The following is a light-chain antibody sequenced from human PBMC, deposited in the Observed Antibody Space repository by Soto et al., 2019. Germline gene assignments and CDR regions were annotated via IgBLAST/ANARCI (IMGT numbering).Light chain of an antibody. CDR2: EVT. V-gene: IGLV2-14*01. CDR3: NSYTNSSAVV. CDR1: RDDIGAYDY. Sequence: QSVLAQPASVSVSPGQSITISCAGTRDDIGAYDYVSWYQQHPGNAPKLLVYEVTNRPSGVSDRFSGSKSGNTASLTISGLQAEDEADYYCNSYTNSSAVVFGEGTKVTVL. J-gene: IGLJ2*01.